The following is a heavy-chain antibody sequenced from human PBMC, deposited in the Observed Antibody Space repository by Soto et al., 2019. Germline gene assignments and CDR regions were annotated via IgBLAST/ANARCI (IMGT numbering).Heavy chain of an antibody. CDR2: INNDGSST. V-gene: IGHV3-74*01. CDR3: VRGDFGLGIDY. CDR1: GFTLRSYS. J-gene: IGHJ4*01. Sequence: PGGSLRLSCAAAGFTLRSYSIHWVRQAPGKGLVWVSHINNDGSSTTYADSVKGRFTISRDNAKNTLYLQMDSLRAEDTAVYYYVRGDFGLGIDYWGLGTLVTVSS. D-gene: IGHD1-26*01.